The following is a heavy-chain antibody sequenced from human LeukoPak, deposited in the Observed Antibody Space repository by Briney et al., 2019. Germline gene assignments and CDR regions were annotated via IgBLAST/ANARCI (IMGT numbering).Heavy chain of an antibody. CDR1: GYSFTSYW. Sequence: GESLKISCKGSGYSFTSYWIGWVRQMPGKGLEWMGIIYPGDSDTRYSPSFQGQVTISADKSISTAYLQSSSLKASDTAMYYCASPQHSVTGAFVIWGQGTMVTVSS. CDR2: IYPGDSDT. V-gene: IGHV5-51*01. J-gene: IGHJ3*02. CDR3: ASPQHSVTGAFVI. D-gene: IGHD2-21*01.